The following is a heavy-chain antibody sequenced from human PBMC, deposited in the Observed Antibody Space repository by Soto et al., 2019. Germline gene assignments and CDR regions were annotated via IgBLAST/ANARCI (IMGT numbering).Heavy chain of an antibody. CDR2: ISSSSSYI. CDR1: GFTFSSYS. V-gene: IGHV3-21*01. J-gene: IGHJ6*02. CDR3: ARGQRVYYYGMDV. Sequence: GGSLRLSCAASGFTFSSYSMNWVRQAPGKGLEWASSISSSSSYIYYADSVKGRFTISRDNAKNSLYLQMNSLRAEDTAVYYCARGQRVYYYGMDVWGQGTTVTVSS.